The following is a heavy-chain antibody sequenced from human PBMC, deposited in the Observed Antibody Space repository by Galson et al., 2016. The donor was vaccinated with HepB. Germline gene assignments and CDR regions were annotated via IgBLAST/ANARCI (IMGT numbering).Heavy chain of an antibody. CDR2: IKEDGSEE. V-gene: IGHV3-7*03. Sequence: SLRLSCAASGFTFTNSYMTWVRQAPGRGLEWVANIKEDGSEEDYVDSVKGRFTISRDNARNSLNLQMNSLRAEDTAMYYWARGRALHDWGQGTTVSVSS. CDR1: GFTFTNSY. J-gene: IGHJ6*02. CDR3: ARGRALHD. D-gene: IGHD1-26*01.